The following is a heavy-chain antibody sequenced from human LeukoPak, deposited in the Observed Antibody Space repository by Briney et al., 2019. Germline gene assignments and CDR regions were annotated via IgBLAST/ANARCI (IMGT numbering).Heavy chain of an antibody. CDR2: INHSGST. CDR3: ARLLSPIAAAGTGIDY. J-gene: IGHJ4*02. Sequence: SETLSLTCAVYGGSFSGYYWSWIRQPPGKGLEWIGEINHSGSTNYNPSLKSRVTISVDTPKNQFSLKLSSVTAADTAVYYCARLLSPIAAAGTGIDYWGQGTLVTVSS. D-gene: IGHD6-13*01. CDR1: GGSFSGYY. V-gene: IGHV4-34*01.